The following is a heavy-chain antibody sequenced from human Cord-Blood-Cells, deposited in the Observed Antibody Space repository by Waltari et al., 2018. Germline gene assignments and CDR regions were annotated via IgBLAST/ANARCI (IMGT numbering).Heavy chain of an antibody. CDR1: GFTFSSYE. Sequence: VQLVESGGGLVQPGGSLRLSCAASGFTFSSYEMNWVRQAPGKGLEWVSYISISGSTIYYADSVKGRFTISRDNAKNSLYLQMNSLRAEDTAVYYCARFIGIVGATDAFDIWGQGTMVTVSS. V-gene: IGHV3-48*03. D-gene: IGHD1-26*01. J-gene: IGHJ3*02. CDR2: ISISGSTI. CDR3: ARFIGIVGATDAFDI.